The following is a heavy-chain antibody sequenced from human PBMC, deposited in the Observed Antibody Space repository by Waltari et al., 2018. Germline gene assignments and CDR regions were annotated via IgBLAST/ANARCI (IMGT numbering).Heavy chain of an antibody. D-gene: IGHD2-2*01. CDR1: GYSLTNYA. J-gene: IGHJ5*02. CDR2: ITTNTENP. Sequence: QVQLVQSGSEWKKPGASVKVSCKAYGYSLTNYAINWVRQAPGQGLELMGWITTNTENPTYTQRFTRRFVFSLDTSVSTAYLQINDLKAEDTAIYYCAREVVPAAKIVVNWFDPWGQGTQVTVSS. V-gene: IGHV7-4-1*02. CDR3: AREVVPAAKIVVNWFDP.